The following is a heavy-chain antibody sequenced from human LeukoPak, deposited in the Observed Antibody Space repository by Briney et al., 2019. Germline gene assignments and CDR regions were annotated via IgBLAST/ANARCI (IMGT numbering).Heavy chain of an antibody. CDR3: ARGPGMTGSFDY. V-gene: IGHV4-34*01. J-gene: IGHJ4*02. Sequence: SETLSLTCAVYGGSFSGYYWSWIRQPPGKGLEWIGEINHSGSTNYNPSLKSRVTISVDTSKNQFSLKLSSVTAADTAVYYRARGPGMTGSFDYWGQGTLVTVSS. CDR2: INHSGST. D-gene: IGHD3-9*01. CDR1: GGSFSGYY.